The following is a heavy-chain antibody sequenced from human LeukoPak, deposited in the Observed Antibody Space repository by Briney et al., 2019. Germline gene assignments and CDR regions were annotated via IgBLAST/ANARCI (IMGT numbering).Heavy chain of an antibody. D-gene: IGHD3-9*01. CDR2: IIPIRGIT. CDR3: ARVGRFVWEQNDAFDI. J-gene: IGHJ3*02. V-gene: IGHV1-69*04. CDR1: GGTFSSYA. Sequence: SVTVSCKASGGTFSSYAINWVRQAPGQGLEWMGRIIPIRGITNYAQKFQGRVTITADKSTSTAYMELSILRSEDTAVYYCARVGRFVWEQNDAFDIWGQGTMVTVSS.